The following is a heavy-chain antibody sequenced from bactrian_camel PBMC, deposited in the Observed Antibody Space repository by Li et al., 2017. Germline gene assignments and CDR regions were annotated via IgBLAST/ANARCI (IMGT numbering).Heavy chain of an antibody. CDR2: IDESGVI. CDR1: EYAYSSFC. J-gene: IGHJ4*01. CDR3: AAGASVRYNYCSTSSSPGLS. Sequence: VQLVESGGGSVQSGGSLRLSCAVSEYAYSSFCMGWFRQAQGRERDGVAAIDESGVISYAYSVKGRFTVSRDNAKNTLHLQMNSLKPEDTVMFYCAAGASVRYNYCSTSSSPGLSWGRGTQVTVS. V-gene: IGHV3S42*01. D-gene: IGHD3*01.